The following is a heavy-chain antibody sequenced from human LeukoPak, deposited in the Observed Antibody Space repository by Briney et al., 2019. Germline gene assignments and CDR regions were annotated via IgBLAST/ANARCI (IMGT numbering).Heavy chain of an antibody. CDR3: ARHPLGTFTYFDY. CDR1: GGSISSYY. J-gene: IGHJ4*02. V-gene: IGHV4-59*08. Sequence: SETLSLTCTVSGGSISSYYWSWIRQPPGKGLEWIGYIYYSGSTNYNPSLKSRVTISVDTSKNQFSLKLSSVTAADTAVYYCARHPLGTFTYFDYWGQGTLATVSS. CDR2: IYYSGST. D-gene: IGHD7-27*01.